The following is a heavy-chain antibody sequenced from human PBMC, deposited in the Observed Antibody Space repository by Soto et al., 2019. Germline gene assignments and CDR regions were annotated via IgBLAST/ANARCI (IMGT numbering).Heavy chain of an antibody. CDR2: INHSGST. D-gene: IGHD2-2*01. J-gene: IGHJ6*02. CDR1: GGSFSGYY. CDR3: ARGSYLRDHYYYYGMDV. V-gene: IGHV4-34*01. Sequence: SETLSLTCAVYGGSFSGYYWSWIRQPPGKGLEWIGEINHSGSTNYNPSLKSRVTISVDTSKNQYSLKLSSVTAADTAVYYCARGSYLRDHYYYYGMDVWGQGTTVTVSS.